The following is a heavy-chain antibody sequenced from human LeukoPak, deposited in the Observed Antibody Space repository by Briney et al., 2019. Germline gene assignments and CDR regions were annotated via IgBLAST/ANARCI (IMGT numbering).Heavy chain of an antibody. CDR1: GGSISSYY. CDR2: IYYSGST. Sequence: SETLSLTCTVSGGSISSYYWSWIRQPPGKGLEWIGYIYYSGSTYYNPSLKSRVTISVDTSKNQFSLKLSSVTAADTAVYYCASTLGGYSSSWYSWFDPWGQGTLVTVSS. D-gene: IGHD6-13*01. CDR3: ASTLGGYSSSWYSWFDP. J-gene: IGHJ5*02. V-gene: IGHV4-59*01.